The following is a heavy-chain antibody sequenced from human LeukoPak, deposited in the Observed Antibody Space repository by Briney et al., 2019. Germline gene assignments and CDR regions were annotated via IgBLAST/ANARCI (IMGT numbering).Heavy chain of an antibody. V-gene: IGHV5-51*01. CDR1: GYSFTSYW. D-gene: IGHD2-2*01. CDR2: IYPGDSDT. CDR3: ARELGYCSSTSCYGFDP. J-gene: IGHJ5*02. Sequence: GESLKISCKGSGYSFTSYWIGWVRQMPGKGLEWMGIIYPGDSDTRYGPSFQGQVTISADKSISTAYLQWSSLKASDTAMYYCARELGYCSSTSCYGFDPWGQGTLVTVSS.